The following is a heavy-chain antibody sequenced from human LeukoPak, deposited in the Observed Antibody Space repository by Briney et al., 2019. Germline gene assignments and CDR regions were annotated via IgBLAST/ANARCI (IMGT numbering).Heavy chain of an antibody. CDR3: ARYSGSYEVNYYYYYGMDV. Sequence: GGSLRLSCAASGFTFSSYAMSWVRQAPGKGLEWVSGISGSGDNTYYADSVKGRFTISRDNAKNSLYLQMNSLRAEDTAVYYCARYSGSYEVNYYYYYGMDVWGQGTTVTVSS. CDR1: GFTFSSYA. D-gene: IGHD1-26*01. V-gene: IGHV3-23*01. CDR2: ISGSGDNT. J-gene: IGHJ6*02.